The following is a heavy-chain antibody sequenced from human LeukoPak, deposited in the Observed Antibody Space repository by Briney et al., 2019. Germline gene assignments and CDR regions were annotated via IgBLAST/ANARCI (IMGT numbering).Heavy chain of an antibody. CDR2: IYYSGST. V-gene: IGHV4-31*03. D-gene: IGHD5-18*01. Sequence: PSETLSLTCTVSGGSISSGGYYWSWIRQHPGKGLEWIGYIYYSGSTYYNPSLKSRVTISVDTSKNQFSLKLSSVTAADTAVYYCAREGTAMGADYWGQGTLVTVSS. CDR3: AREGTAMGADY. CDR1: GGSISSGGYY. J-gene: IGHJ4*02.